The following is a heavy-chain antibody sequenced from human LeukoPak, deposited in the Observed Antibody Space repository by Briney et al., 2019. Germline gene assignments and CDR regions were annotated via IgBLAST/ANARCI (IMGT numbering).Heavy chain of an antibody. CDR3: ARDVAAAYYFDY. CDR2: IYYSGST. D-gene: IGHD6-13*01. J-gene: IGHJ4*02. V-gene: IGHV4-39*07. Sequence: PSETLSLTCTVSGGSISSSSYYWGWIRQPPGKGLEWIGSIYYSGSTYYNPSLKSRVTISVDTSKNQFSLKLSSVTAADTAVYYCARDVAAAYYFDYWGQGTLVTVSS. CDR1: GGSISSSSYY.